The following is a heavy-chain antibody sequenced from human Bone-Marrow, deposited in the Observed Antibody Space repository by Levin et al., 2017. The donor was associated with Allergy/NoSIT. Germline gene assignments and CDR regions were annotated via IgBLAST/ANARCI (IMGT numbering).Heavy chain of an antibody. CDR2: INHSGST. J-gene: IGHJ4*02. CDR1: GGSFSGYY. V-gene: IGHV4-34*01. Sequence: PSETLSLTCAVYGGSFSGYYWSWIRQPPGKGLEWLGEINHSGSTNYNPSLKSRVTISVDTSKNQFSLKLSSVTAADTAVYYCARARSVGYSYGGSYWGQGTLVTVSS. D-gene: IGHD5-18*01. CDR3: ARARSVGYSYGGSY.